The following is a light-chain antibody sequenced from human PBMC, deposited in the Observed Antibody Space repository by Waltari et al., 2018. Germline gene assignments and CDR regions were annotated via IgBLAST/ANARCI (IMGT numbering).Light chain of an antibody. CDR2: AAS. Sequence: DIQMTQSPSSLSASVGERVTITCRASQNINSFLNWYQQKPGRDPKLLIYAASSLHSGVPSRFSGSGSGTDYTLTISSLQPEDFATYYCQQSYSTWTSGQGTKVEIK. V-gene: IGKV1-39*01. J-gene: IGKJ1*01. CDR1: QNINSF. CDR3: QQSYSTWT.